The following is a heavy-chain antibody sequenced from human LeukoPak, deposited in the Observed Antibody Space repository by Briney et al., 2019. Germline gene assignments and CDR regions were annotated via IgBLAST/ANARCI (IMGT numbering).Heavy chain of an antibody. D-gene: IGHD3-16*01. CDR2: ISYDGRNK. CDR3: ARGGGLDV. J-gene: IGHJ6*02. Sequence: PGRSLRLSCAASGFTFSSYGMHWVRQATGKGLEWVAVISYDGRNKYYADSVKGRFTISRDNAKNSLYLQMSNLRAEDTAVYFCARGGGLDVWGQGATVTVSS. CDR1: GFTFSSYG. V-gene: IGHV3-33*08.